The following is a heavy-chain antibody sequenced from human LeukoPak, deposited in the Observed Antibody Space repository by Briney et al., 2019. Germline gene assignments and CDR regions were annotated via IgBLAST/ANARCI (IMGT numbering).Heavy chain of an antibody. CDR3: ARESHWAFDY. Sequence: GGSLRLSCAASEFTLSSYSMNWVRQAPGKGLEWVSYIGGSGSTIHYADSVEGRFTISRDNAKNSLYLQMNSLRDEDTAIYYCARESHWAFDYWGQGSLVTVSS. D-gene: IGHD7-27*01. CDR2: IGGSGSTI. V-gene: IGHV3-48*02. CDR1: EFTLSSYS. J-gene: IGHJ4*02.